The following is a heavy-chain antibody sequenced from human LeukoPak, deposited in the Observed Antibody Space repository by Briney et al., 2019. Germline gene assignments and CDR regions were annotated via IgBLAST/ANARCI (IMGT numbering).Heavy chain of an antibody. CDR1: GITFSSYG. CDR3: AKDQRGYSYGSLGGY. J-gene: IGHJ4*02. V-gene: IGHV3-30*18. Sequence: PWRSLRLSCAASGITFSSYGMHWVRQAPGKGMEWVAVISYDGSNKYYADSVKGRFTISRDNSKNTLYLQMNSLRAEDTAVYYCAKDQRGYSYGSLGGYWGQGTLVTVSS. D-gene: IGHD5-18*01. CDR2: ISYDGSNK.